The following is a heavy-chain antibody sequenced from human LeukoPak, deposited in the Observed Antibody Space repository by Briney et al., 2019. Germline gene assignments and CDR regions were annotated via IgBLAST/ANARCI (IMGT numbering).Heavy chain of an antibody. CDR3: ASASEISEGGVDI. CDR1: GGSISDSDYS. D-gene: IGHD3-16*01. Sequence: AETLSLTCTVSGGSISDSDYSWGRNPQPPGKGLEWIGSIYHSGSTYYNPSLKSRVTISVVTSKNQFSLKLSSVTAADTVVYYCASASEISEGGVDIWGQGTMVTVSS. J-gene: IGHJ3*02. V-gene: IGHV4-39*07. CDR2: IYHSGST.